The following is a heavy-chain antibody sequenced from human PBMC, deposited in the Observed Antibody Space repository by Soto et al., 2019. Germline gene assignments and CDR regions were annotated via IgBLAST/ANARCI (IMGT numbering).Heavy chain of an antibody. J-gene: IGHJ6*02. V-gene: IGHV3-33*01. Sequence: PGGSLRLSCAASGFTFSSYGMHWVRQAPGEGLEWVAVIWYDGSNKYYADSVKGRFTISRDNSKNTLYLQMNSLRAEDTAVYYCARETIFLSNIVVVPAARGYYYYGMDVWGQGTTVTVSS. CDR3: ARETIFLSNIVVVPAARGYYYYGMDV. CDR1: GFTFSSYG. D-gene: IGHD2-2*01. CDR2: IWYDGSNK.